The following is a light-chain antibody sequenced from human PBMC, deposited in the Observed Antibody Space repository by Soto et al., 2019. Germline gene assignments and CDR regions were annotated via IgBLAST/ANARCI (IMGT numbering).Light chain of an antibody. CDR1: SSDVGGYNY. V-gene: IGLV2-8*01. J-gene: IGLJ2*01. Sequence: QAVVTQPPSASGSPGQSVTISCTGTSSDVGGYNYVSWYQQHPGKAPKLMIYEVSKRPPGVPDRFSGSKSGNTASLTVSGLQAEDEADYYCSSYAGSNNVVFGGGTKVTVL. CDR2: EVS. CDR3: SSYAGSNNVV.